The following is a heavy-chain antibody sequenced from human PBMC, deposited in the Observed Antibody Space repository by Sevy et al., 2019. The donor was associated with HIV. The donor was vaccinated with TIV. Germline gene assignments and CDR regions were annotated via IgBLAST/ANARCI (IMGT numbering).Heavy chain of an antibody. Sequence: GGSLRLSCKASGFSFTDFWMQWVRQVPGKGPEWVANINQDGSEMYYVDSVKGRFTISRDNPESALYLQMHGLRAEDAATYFCARRYFDLWGQGTVVTVSS. J-gene: IGHJ4*02. CDR2: INQDGSEM. CDR1: GFSFTDFW. CDR3: ARRYFDL. V-gene: IGHV3-7*01.